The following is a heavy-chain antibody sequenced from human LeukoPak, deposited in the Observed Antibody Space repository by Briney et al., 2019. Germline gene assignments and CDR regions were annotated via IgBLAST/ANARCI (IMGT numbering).Heavy chain of an antibody. Sequence: ASVKVSCKASGYTFTSYDINWVRQATGQGLEWMGWMNPNSGHTCYAQKFQGRVTMTRNTYISTADMELSSLRSEDTAVYYCARVATAGFRFDPWGQGALVTVSS. D-gene: IGHD6-13*01. V-gene: IGHV1-8*01. J-gene: IGHJ5*02. CDR3: ARVATAGFRFDP. CDR2: MNPNSGHT. CDR1: GYTFTSYD.